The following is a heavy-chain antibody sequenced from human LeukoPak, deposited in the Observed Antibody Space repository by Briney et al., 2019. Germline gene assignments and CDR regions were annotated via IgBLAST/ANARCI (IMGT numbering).Heavy chain of an antibody. V-gene: IGHV4-34*01. CDR3: ARGLGSASDFADWFDP. Sequence: SETLSLTCAVYGGSFSGYYWSWIRQPPGKGLEWIGETNHSGSTNYNPSLKSRVTISVDTSKNQFSLKLSSVTAADTAVYYCARGLGSASDFADWFDPWGQGTLVTVSS. D-gene: IGHD3-3*01. CDR1: GGSFSGYY. J-gene: IGHJ5*02. CDR2: TNHSGST.